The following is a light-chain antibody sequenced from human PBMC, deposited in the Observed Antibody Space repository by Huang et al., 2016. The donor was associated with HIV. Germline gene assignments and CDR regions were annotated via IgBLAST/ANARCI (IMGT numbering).Light chain of an antibody. V-gene: IGKV1-39*01. Sequence: DLQMTQSPSSLSASVGDRVTITCRASQSISSYLNGYKQKPGKAPKLLIYAASSLQSGVPSRFSGSGSGTDFTLTISSLQPEDFATYYCQQSYSTLRYTFGQGTKLEIK. J-gene: IGKJ2*01. CDR3: QQSYSTLRYT. CDR2: AAS. CDR1: QSISSY.